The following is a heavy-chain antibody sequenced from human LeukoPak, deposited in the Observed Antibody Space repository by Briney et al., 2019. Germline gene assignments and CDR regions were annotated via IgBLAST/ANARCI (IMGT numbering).Heavy chain of an antibody. Sequence: PGGSLRLSCAASGFTFSDYYMSWIRQAPGKGLEWVSYISSSGSTIYYADSVKGRFTISRDNAKNSLYLQMNSLRAEDTAVYYCARSPEVTSHYYYYYYGMDVWDQGTTVTVSS. CDR1: GFTFSDYY. V-gene: IGHV3-11*04. CDR3: ARSPEVTSHYYYYYYGMDV. J-gene: IGHJ6*02. CDR2: ISSSGSTI. D-gene: IGHD2-21*02.